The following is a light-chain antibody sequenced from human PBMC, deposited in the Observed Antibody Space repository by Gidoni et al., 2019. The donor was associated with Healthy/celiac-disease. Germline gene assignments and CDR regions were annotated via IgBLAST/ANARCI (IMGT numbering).Light chain of an antibody. J-gene: IGKJ4*01. CDR2: AAS. CDR3: QQSYSTPLT. V-gene: IGKV1-39*01. CDR1: QSISSY. Sequence: DIQLTQSPSSLSASVGDRVTITFRASQSISSYLNLYQQKPGKAPKLLIYAASSLQSGVPSRFSGSGSGTDFTLTSSSLQPEDFATYYCQQSYSTPLTFGGGTKVEIK.